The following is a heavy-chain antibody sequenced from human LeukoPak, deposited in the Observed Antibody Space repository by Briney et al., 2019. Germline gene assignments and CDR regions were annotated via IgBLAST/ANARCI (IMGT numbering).Heavy chain of an antibody. J-gene: IGHJ5*01. CDR1: GFTFSSYP. CDR3: AKDSSGYSFPNWFDP. Sequence: AGGSLILSCAASGFTFSSYPMSWVRQAPGKGLEWVSGISGSGSSTYYTDSVKGRFTISRDNSKNTLYLQMNSLRADDTAVYYCAKDSSGYSFPNWFDPWGQGTLVTVSS. CDR2: ISGSGSST. V-gene: IGHV3-23*01. D-gene: IGHD3-22*01.